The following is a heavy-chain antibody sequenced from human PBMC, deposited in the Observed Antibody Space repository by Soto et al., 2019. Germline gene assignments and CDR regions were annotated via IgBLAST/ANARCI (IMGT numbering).Heavy chain of an antibody. Sequence: GGSLRLSCAASGFTFSSYDMHWVRQATGKGLEWVSAIGTAGDTYYPGSVKGRFTISRENAKNSLYLQMNSLRAGDTAVYYCARDGGGYSGYDFGAFDIWGQGTIVTVSS. D-gene: IGHD5-12*01. V-gene: IGHV3-13*01. CDR2: IGTAGDT. CDR3: ARDGGGYSGYDFGAFDI. J-gene: IGHJ3*02. CDR1: GFTFSSYD.